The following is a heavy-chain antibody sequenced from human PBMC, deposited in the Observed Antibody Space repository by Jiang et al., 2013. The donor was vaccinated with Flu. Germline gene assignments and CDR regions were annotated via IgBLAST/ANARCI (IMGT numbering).Heavy chain of an antibody. Sequence: GAEVKKPGASVKVSCKASGYTFTSYDINWVRQATGQGLEWMGWMNPNSGNTGYAQKFQGRVTMTRNTSISTAYMELSSLRSEDTAVYYCARDNGAWILEWLPPVHYYYYGMDVWGQGTTVTVSS. CDR1: GYTFTSYD. CDR3: ARDNGAWILEWLPPVHYYYYGMDV. V-gene: IGHV1-8*01. J-gene: IGHJ6*02. D-gene: IGHD3-3*01. CDR2: MNPNSGNT.